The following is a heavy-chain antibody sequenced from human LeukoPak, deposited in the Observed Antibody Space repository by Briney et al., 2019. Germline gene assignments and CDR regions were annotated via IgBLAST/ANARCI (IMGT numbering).Heavy chain of an antibody. CDR1: GGSFSGYY. D-gene: IGHD2-2*02. Sequence: SETLSLTCAVYGGSFSGYYWSWIRQPPGKGLEWIGEINHSGSTNYNPSLKSRITISVDTSKNQFSLKLSSVTAADTAVCYCARAPDCSSTSCYSSYYHGMDVWGQGTTVTVSS. J-gene: IGHJ6*02. CDR3: ARAPDCSSTSCYSSYYHGMDV. CDR2: INHSGST. V-gene: IGHV4-34*01.